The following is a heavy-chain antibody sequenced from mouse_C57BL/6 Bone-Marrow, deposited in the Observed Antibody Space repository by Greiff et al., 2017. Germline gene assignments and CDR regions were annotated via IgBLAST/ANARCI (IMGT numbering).Heavy chain of an antibody. V-gene: IGHV1-82*01. J-gene: IGHJ2*01. CDR2: IYPGDGDT. CDR3: ASTTVVAAYYFDY. D-gene: IGHD1-1*01. CDR1: GYAFSSSW. Sequence: QVQLQQSGPELVKPGASVKISCKASGYAFSSSWMNWVKQRPGKGLEWIGRIYPGDGDTNYNGKFQGKATLTADTSSSTAYLHLSSLPSEDSAVYFCASTTVVAAYYFDYWGQGTMLTVSS.